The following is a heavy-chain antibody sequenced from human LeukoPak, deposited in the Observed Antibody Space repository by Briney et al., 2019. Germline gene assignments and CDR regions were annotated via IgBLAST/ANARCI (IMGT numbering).Heavy chain of an antibody. J-gene: IGHJ5*02. D-gene: IGHD4-17*01. CDR3: ARGGGDYGDYFARDWFDP. Sequence: GASVKVSCKASGYTLTGYYMHWVRQAPGQGLEWMGWISAYNGNTNYAQKLQGRVTMTTDTSTSTAYMELRSLRSDDTAVYYCARGGGDYGDYFARDWFDPWGQGTLVTVSS. CDR2: ISAYNGNT. V-gene: IGHV1-18*04. CDR1: GYTLTGYY.